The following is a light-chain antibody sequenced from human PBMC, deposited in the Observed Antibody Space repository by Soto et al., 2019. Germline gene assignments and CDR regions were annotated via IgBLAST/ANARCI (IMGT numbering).Light chain of an antibody. Sequence: QSVLTQPASVSGSPGQSITISCTGTSSDVGGYNYVSWYNQHPGKAPKLMIYEVSNRPSGVSNRFSGSKPGNTASLTISGLQAEDEADYYCSSSTSSSTYVFGTGTKVTVL. V-gene: IGLV2-14*01. CDR2: EVS. CDR3: SSSTSSSTYV. J-gene: IGLJ1*01. CDR1: SSDVGGYNY.